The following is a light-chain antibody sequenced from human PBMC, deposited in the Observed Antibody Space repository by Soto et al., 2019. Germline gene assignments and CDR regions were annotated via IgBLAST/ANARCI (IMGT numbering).Light chain of an antibody. Sequence: DIQMTQSPSTLSASVGDRVTITCRASQSMNDWLAWYQQKPGKAPKVLIYDASSLQSGVPSRFSGSGSGTEFTLTIDSLQPDDVATYYCHRYNAFSQTFGQGTKVEIK. CDR3: HRYNAFSQT. V-gene: IGKV1-5*01. CDR2: DAS. CDR1: QSMNDW. J-gene: IGKJ1*01.